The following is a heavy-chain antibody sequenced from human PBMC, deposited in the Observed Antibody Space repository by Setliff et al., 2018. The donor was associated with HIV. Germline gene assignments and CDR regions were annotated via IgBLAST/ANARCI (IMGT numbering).Heavy chain of an antibody. D-gene: IGHD3-10*01. CDR3: ARSYYGSGSYDY. CDR1: GFTFSRYG. V-gene: IGHV3-30*04. Sequence: PGGSLRLSCAASGFTFSRYGMHWVRQAPGKGLEWVAFISYDGSKKYDADFVKGRFTISRDNAKNSLYLQMNSLRAEDTAVYYCARSYYGSGSYDYWGQGTLVTVSS. J-gene: IGHJ4*02. CDR2: ISYDGSKK.